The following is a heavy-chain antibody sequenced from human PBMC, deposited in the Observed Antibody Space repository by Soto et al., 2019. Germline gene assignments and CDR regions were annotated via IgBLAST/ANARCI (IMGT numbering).Heavy chain of an antibody. CDR3: AVSIGARYFDY. V-gene: IGHV4-30-4*01. CDR1: GGSISSGDYY. Sequence: SETLSLTCTVSGGSISSGDYYWSWIRQPPGKGLEWIGYIYYSGSAYYNPSLKSRVTISVDTSKNQFSLKLSSVTAADTAVYYCAVSIGARYFDYWGQGTLVTVSS. D-gene: IGHD6-6*01. CDR2: IYYSGSA. J-gene: IGHJ4*02.